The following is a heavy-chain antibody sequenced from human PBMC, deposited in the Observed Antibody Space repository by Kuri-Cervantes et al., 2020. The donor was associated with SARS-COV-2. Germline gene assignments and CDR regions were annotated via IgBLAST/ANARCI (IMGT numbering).Heavy chain of an antibody. Sequence: SGPTLVKPTQTLTLTCAFSGFSLTGGVAVGWVRQPPGKALEWLAVIYWDDNKRYSPSLNSRLTITKDTSKNQVMLTVTNMDPVDTATYYCVYTPGTPRYWGQGTLVTVSS. V-gene: IGHV2-5*02. D-gene: IGHD1/OR15-1a*01. CDR3: VYTPGTPRY. CDR2: IYWDDNK. J-gene: IGHJ4*02. CDR1: GFSLTGGVA.